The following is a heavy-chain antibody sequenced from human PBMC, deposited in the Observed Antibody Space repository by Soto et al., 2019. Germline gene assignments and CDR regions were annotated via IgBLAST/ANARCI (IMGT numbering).Heavy chain of an antibody. V-gene: IGHV5-10-1*01. CDR2: IDPSDSYT. CDR3: ARRLPHYYYGMDV. Sequence: GESLKISCKGSGYSFTSYWISWVRQMPGKGLEWMGRIDPSDSYTNYSPSFPGHVTISADKSISTAYLQWSSLKASDTAMHYCARRLPHYYYGMDVWGQGTTVTVSS. J-gene: IGHJ6*02. CDR1: GYSFTSYW. D-gene: IGHD6-25*01.